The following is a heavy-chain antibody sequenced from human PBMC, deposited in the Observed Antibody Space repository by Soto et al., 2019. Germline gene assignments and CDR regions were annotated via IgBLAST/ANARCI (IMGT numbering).Heavy chain of an antibody. CDR2: IKQDGSEK. Sequence: EVHLVESGGGLVQPGGSLRLSCAASGFTFSTYWMFWVHQAPGKGLEWVATIKQDGSEKLYVDSVKGRFTISRDNAKNSLHLQMNSLRAEDTAVYFCAGAPGWLIENWGQGTLVTVSS. CDR3: AGAPGWLIEN. J-gene: IGHJ4*02. V-gene: IGHV3-7*04. D-gene: IGHD5-12*01. CDR1: GFTFSTYW.